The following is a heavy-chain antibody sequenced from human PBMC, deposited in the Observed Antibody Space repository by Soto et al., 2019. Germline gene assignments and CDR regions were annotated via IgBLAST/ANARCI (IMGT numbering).Heavy chain of an antibody. CDR1: GFTFSSYG. D-gene: IGHD3-10*01. CDR3: EQIAVLLWFGEEGVGNYFDY. CDR2: ISYDGSNK. V-gene: IGHV3-30*18. Sequence: GGSLRLSCAASGFTFSSYGMHWVRQAPGKGLEWVAVISYDGSNKYYADSVKGRFTISRDNSKNTLYLQMNSLRAEDTAVYYCEQIAVLLWFGEEGVGNYFDYWGQGTLVTVSS. J-gene: IGHJ4*02.